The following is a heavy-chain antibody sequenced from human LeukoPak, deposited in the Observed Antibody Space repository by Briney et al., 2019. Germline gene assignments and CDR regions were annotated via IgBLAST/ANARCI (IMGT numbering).Heavy chain of an antibody. J-gene: IGHJ3*02. Sequence: PSETLSLTCTVSGGSISSSSYYWGWIRQPPGKGREWIGSIYYSGSTYYNPSLKSRVTISVDTSKNQFSLKLSSVTAADTAVYYCARRGAFDIWGQGTMVTVSS. CDR2: IYYSGST. CDR3: ARRGAFDI. CDR1: GGSISSSSYY. V-gene: IGHV4-39*01.